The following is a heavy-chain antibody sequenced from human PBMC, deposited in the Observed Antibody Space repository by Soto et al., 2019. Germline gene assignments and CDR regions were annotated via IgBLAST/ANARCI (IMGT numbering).Heavy chain of an antibody. D-gene: IGHD3-16*01. CDR2: IYSSGST. Sequence: SETLSLTCTVSGDSISSGNKYWSWIRQPPGKGLEWIGYIYSSGSTYYNPSLKSRLSISLHTSDNQFSLKFDSVTDADSAVYYCARVPSPFDYYYVMDVWGQGTTVTVSS. J-gene: IGHJ6*02. CDR3: ARVPSPFDYYYVMDV. CDR1: GDSISSGNKY. V-gene: IGHV4-30-4*01.